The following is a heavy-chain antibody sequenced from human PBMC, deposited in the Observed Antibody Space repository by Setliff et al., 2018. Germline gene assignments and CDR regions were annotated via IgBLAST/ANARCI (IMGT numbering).Heavy chain of an antibody. CDR2: IYYSGST. J-gene: IGHJ3*02. V-gene: IGHV4-39*01. CDR3: AGPHNSGWHPDAFDI. D-gene: IGHD6-19*01. CDR1: GGSISSSNYY. Sequence: PSETLSLTCTVSGGSISSSNYYWGWIRQPPGKGLEWIGSIYYSGSTYYNPSLKSRVTISVDTSKNQFSLKLSSVTAADTAVYYCAGPHNSGWHPDAFDIWGQGTMVTVSS.